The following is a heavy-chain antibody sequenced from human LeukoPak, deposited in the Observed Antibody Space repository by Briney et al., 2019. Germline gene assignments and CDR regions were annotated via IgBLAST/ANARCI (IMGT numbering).Heavy chain of an antibody. CDR3: ARGDSSGYYFDY. D-gene: IGHD3-22*01. Sequence: GGSLRLSCAASGFTFDDYGMSWVRQAPGKGLEWVSAISGSGGSTYYADSVKGRFTISRDNSKNTLYLQMNSLRAEDTAVYYCARGDSSGYYFDYWGQGTLVTVSS. CDR1: GFTFDDYG. CDR2: ISGSGGST. J-gene: IGHJ4*02. V-gene: IGHV3-23*01.